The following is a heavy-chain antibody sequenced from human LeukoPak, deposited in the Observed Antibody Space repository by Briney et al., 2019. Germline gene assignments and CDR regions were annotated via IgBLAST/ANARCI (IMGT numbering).Heavy chain of an antibody. CDR2: ISSSSSYI. Sequence: PGGSLRLSCAASGFTFSSYSMNWVRQAPGKGLEWVSSISSSSSYIYYADSVKGRFTISRDNAKNSLYLQMNSLRAEDTAVYYCARVACSGGSCYLAPLDYWGQGILVTVSS. CDR1: GFTFSSYS. D-gene: IGHD2-15*01. V-gene: IGHV3-21*01. CDR3: ARVACSGGSCYLAPLDY. J-gene: IGHJ4*02.